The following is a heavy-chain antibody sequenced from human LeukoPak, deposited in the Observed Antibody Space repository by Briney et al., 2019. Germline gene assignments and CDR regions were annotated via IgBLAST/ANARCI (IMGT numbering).Heavy chain of an antibody. J-gene: IGHJ4*02. D-gene: IGHD2-2*01. CDR1: GFTFSSYG. CDR2: IRYDGSNK. Sequence: GGSLRLSCAASGFTFSSYGMHWVRQAPGKGLEGVAFIRYDGSNKYYADSVKGRFTISRDNSKNTLYLQMNSLRVEDTDVYYCAKDRGRYCSSTSCPVRGYFDYWGQGTLVTVSS. CDR3: AKDRGRYCSSTSCPVRGYFDY. V-gene: IGHV3-30*02.